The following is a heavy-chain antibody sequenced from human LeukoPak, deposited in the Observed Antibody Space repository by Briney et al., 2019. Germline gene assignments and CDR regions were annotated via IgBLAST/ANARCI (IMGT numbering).Heavy chain of an antibody. V-gene: IGHV4-39*01. CDR3: AGYSYGRREYYFDY. CDR2: IYYSGST. D-gene: IGHD5-18*01. Sequence: TSETLSLTCTVSGGSISSSSYYWGWIRQPPGKGLEWIGSIYYSGSTYYNPSLKSRVTISVDTSKNQFSLKLSSVTAADTAVYYCAGYSYGRREYYFDYWGQGTLVTVSS. CDR1: GGSISSSSYY. J-gene: IGHJ4*02.